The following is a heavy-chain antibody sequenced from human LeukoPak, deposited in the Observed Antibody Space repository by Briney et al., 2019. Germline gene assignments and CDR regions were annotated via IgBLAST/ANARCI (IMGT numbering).Heavy chain of an antibody. CDR1: GFTFSTYV. Sequence: GGSLRLSCAASGFTFSTYVMHWVRQAPGKGLEWVAGIWHDGSKEYYADSVKGRFTISRENSKNILHMQMNSLRADDTALYYCAKGLGSGYSPFDLWGQGTLVTVSS. CDR2: IWHDGSKE. V-gene: IGHV3-33*06. D-gene: IGHD3-22*01. J-gene: IGHJ4*02. CDR3: AKGLGSGYSPFDL.